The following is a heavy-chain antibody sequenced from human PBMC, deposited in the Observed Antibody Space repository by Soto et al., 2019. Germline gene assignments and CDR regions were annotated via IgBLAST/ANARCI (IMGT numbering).Heavy chain of an antibody. CDR2: IVPAIGLT. Sequence: QVQLVQSGAEVKKPGSSVKVSCKASGGIFNSYTFGWVRQAPGQRLEWMGRIVPAIGLTHYTQTFQGRVTITADKSTTTVYMELSQLRSEDRAMYYCARLDYGDYGWFDPWGQGTLVIVSS. CDR3: ARLDYGDYGWFDP. V-gene: IGHV1-69*02. J-gene: IGHJ5*02. CDR1: GGIFNSYT. D-gene: IGHD4-17*01.